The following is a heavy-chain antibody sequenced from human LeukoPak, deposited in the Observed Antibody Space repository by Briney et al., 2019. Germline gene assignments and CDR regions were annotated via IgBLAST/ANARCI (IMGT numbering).Heavy chain of an antibody. CDR1: GGSISSSSYY. Sequence: SETLSLTCTVSGGSISSSSYYWGWIRQPPGKGLEWIGSIYYSGSTYYNPSLKSRVTISVDTSKNQFSLKLSSVTAADTAVNYCARGDYYYDSSGYYRRLGPLDYWGQGTLVTVSS. CDR2: IYYSGST. CDR3: ARGDYYYDSSGYYRRLGPLDY. V-gene: IGHV4-39*01. D-gene: IGHD3-22*01. J-gene: IGHJ4*02.